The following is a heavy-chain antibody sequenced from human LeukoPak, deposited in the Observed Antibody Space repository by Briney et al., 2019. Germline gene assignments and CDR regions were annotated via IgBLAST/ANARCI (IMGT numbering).Heavy chain of an antibody. V-gene: IGHV3-30*02. CDR1: GFTFSSYG. CDR3: AKGITFGGVIVNPIDY. CDR2: IRYDGSNK. Sequence: PGGSLRLSCAASGFTFSSYGMHWVRQAPGKGLEWVAFIRYDGSNKYYADSVKGRFTISRDNSKNTLYLQMNSLRAEDTAVYYCAKGITFGGVIVNPIDYWGQGTLVTVSS. J-gene: IGHJ4*02. D-gene: IGHD3-16*02.